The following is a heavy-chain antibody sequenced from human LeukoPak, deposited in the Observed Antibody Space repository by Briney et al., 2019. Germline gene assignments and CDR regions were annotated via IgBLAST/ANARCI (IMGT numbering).Heavy chain of an antibody. Sequence: ASVKVSCKASGYPFTTYYIHWVRQAPGQGLEWMGIIDPGSRTTTYAQKFQVRVTMTRDTSTNTVYMDLSSLTSEDTAVYYCARELHATYYFDYWGQGSLVTVSS. CDR3: ARELHATYYFDY. J-gene: IGHJ4*02. CDR2: IDPGSRTT. D-gene: IGHD3-10*01. V-gene: IGHV1-46*01. CDR1: GYPFTTYY.